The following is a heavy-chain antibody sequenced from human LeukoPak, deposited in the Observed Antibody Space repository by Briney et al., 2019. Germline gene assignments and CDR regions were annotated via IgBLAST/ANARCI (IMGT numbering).Heavy chain of an antibody. D-gene: IGHD3-10*01. Sequence: EASVKVSCKASGGTFSSYAISWVRQAPGQGLEWMGGIIPIFGTANYAQKFQGRVTMTRDTSISTAYMELSRLRSDDTAVYYCARVTRSRITMVRGALSDAFDIWGQGTMVTVSS. CDR2: IIPIFGTA. CDR3: ARVTRSRITMVRGALSDAFDI. V-gene: IGHV1-69*05. J-gene: IGHJ3*02. CDR1: GGTFSSYA.